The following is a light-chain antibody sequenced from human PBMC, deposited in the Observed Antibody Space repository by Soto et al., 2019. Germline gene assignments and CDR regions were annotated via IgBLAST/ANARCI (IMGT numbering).Light chain of an antibody. CDR1: QSVSSNY. V-gene: IGKV3-20*01. Sequence: EIVLTQSPGTLYLSPGERATLSCRASQSVSSNYLVWYQQRPGQALRLLIYGASSRATDIPDRFSGSGSGTDFALTISRLEPEDLAVYYCQQYSASPSTFGQGTKLEIK. CDR2: GAS. J-gene: IGKJ2*01. CDR3: QQYSASPST.